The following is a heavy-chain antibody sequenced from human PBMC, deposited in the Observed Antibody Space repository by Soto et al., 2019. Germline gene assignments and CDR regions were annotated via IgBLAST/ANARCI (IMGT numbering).Heavy chain of an antibody. J-gene: IGHJ4*02. CDR1: GASISNYY. CDR3: AQTTGWPGFDY. D-gene: IGHD6-19*01. Sequence: QMQLQESGPGLVKPSETMSLTCTASGASISNYYWNWIRQPPGKGLEWIGHIYNGESTNYNPSLTSRVTISVDTSQNQFSLKLGSVTAADTAVYYCAQTTGWPGFDYWGQGILVTVSS. V-gene: IGHV4-59*01. CDR2: IYNGEST.